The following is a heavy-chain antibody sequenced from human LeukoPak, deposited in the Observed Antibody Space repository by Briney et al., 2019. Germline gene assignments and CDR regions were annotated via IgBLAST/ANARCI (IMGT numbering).Heavy chain of an antibody. J-gene: IGHJ6*03. CDR3: ARGLRFLEWLLLDYYYYMDV. D-gene: IGHD3-3*01. CDR2: MNPYSGNT. V-gene: IGHV1-8*01. Sequence: ASVKASCTAAGSTFTSYDINSVRQATGHGLEWMGWMNPYSGNTGYAQKFQGRVTMTRNTSISTAYMELSSLRSEDTAVYYCARGLRFLEWLLLDYYYYMDVWGKGTTVTVSS. CDR1: GSTFTSYD.